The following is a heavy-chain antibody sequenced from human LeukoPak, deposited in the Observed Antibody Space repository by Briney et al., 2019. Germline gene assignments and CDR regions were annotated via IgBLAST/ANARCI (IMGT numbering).Heavy chain of an antibody. D-gene: IGHD5-12*01. J-gene: IGHJ5*02. CDR3: ARDPVRGYSGYDPNWFDP. Sequence: GGSLRLSCAASGFTFSSYVMSWIRQAPGKGLEWVSYISSSSSYTNYADSVKGRFTISRDNAKNSLYLQMNSLRAEDTAVYYCARDPVRGYSGYDPNWFDPWGQGTLVTVSS. V-gene: IGHV3-11*06. CDR1: GFTFSSYV. CDR2: ISSSSSYT.